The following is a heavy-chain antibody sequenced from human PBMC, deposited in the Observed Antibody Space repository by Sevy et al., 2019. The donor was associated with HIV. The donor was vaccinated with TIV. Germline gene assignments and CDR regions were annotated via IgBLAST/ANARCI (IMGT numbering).Heavy chain of an antibody. CDR1: GFSLSDHA. Sequence: GGSLRLSCAASGFSLSDHAVSWVRQTPGKGLEWLAVISYNGRNQYYADSVKGRFTISKDDSKNTLYLQLNNLRVEDTAVYYCARFVGYCSGGRCSIIDFWGQGTLVTVSS. V-gene: IGHV3-30*04. J-gene: IGHJ4*02. D-gene: IGHD2-15*01. CDR3: ARFVGYCSGGRCSIIDF. CDR2: ISYNGRNQ.